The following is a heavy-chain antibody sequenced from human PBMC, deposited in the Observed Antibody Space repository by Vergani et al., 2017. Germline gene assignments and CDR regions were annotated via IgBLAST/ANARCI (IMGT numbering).Heavy chain of an antibody. CDR3: ARVGSGKNCGGDCYWVYWYFDL. CDR2: ISYSGST. J-gene: IGHJ2*01. D-gene: IGHD2-21*01. CDR1: GGSISSYY. V-gene: IGHV4-59*01. Sequence: QVQLQESGPGLVKPSETLSLTCTVSGGSISSYYWSWIRQPPGKGLEWIGYISYSGSTNYNPSLKSRVTISVDTSKNQFSLKLSSVTAADTAVYYCARVGSGKNCGGDCYWVYWYFDLWGRGTLVTVSS.